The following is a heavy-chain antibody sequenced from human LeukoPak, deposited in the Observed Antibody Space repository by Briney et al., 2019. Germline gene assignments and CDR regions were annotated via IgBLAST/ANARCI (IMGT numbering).Heavy chain of an antibody. V-gene: IGHV4-31*03. CDR2: VYYTGST. J-gene: IGHJ6*02. Sequence: SQTLSLTCTVSGGAVTSGGYYWSWIRQHPGKGLEWIGYVYYTGSTYYTPSLKSRVTISPDTSKNQFSLKVSSVTAADTAVYYCARISAGRYGMDVWGQGTTVTVSS. D-gene: IGHD6-6*01. CDR3: ARISAGRYGMDV. CDR1: GGAVTSGGYY.